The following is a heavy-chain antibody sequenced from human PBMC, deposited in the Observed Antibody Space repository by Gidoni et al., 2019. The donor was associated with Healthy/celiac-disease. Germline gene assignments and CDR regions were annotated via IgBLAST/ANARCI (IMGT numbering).Heavy chain of an antibody. CDR2: INHSGST. CDR1: GGSFSGYY. V-gene: IGHV4-34*01. J-gene: IGHJ4*02. D-gene: IGHD6-13*01. CDR3: ARGQIAAPEEFDY. Sequence: QVQLQQWGAGLLKPSETLSLTCAVYGGSFSGYYWSWIRQPPGKGLEWIGEINHSGSTNYNPSLKSRVTISVDTSKNQFSLKLSSVTAADTAVYYCARGQIAAPEEFDYWGQGTLVTVSS.